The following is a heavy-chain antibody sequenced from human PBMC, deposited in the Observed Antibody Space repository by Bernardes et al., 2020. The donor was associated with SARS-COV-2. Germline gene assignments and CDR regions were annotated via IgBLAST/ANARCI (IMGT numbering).Heavy chain of an antibody. Sequence: ASVKVSCKASGYTFTGYYMHWVRQAPGQGLEWMGWINPNSGGTNYAQKFQGRVTMTRDTSISTAYMELSRLRSDDTAVYYCARAQDIVVVPAFRGYYYYMDVWGKGTTVTVSS. D-gene: IGHD2-2*01. V-gene: IGHV1-2*02. CDR3: ARAQDIVVVPAFRGYYYYMDV. CDR2: INPNSGGT. J-gene: IGHJ6*03. CDR1: GYTFTGYY.